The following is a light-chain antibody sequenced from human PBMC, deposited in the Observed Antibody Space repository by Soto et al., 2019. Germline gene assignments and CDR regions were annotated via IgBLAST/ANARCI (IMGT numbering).Light chain of an antibody. V-gene: IGKV3-20*01. J-gene: IGKJ1*01. CDR3: QQYYILPQT. Sequence: FTQSPVTLSLSPWARATPSCRASQSVTSTYLAWYQQKPGQAPGLLIYDTSTRASGVPDRFSGSGSGTEFTLTISRLEPEDFAVYYCQQYYILPQTFGQGTKVDI. CDR2: DTS. CDR1: QSVTSTY.